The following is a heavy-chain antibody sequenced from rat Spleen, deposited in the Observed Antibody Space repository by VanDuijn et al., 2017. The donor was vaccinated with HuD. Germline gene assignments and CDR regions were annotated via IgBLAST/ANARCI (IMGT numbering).Heavy chain of an antibody. V-gene: IGHV5-25*01. CDR1: GFTFSDYN. CDR2: INTDGGST. J-gene: IGHJ2*01. Sequence: EVQLVESGGGLVQPGRSLKLSCAASGFTFSDYNMAWVRQAPGKGLEWVSSINTDGGSTYYPDSVKGRFTASRDNAKSTLYLQMSSLRSEDTATYYCARGGSSDYWGQGVMVTVSS. CDR3: ARGGSSDY.